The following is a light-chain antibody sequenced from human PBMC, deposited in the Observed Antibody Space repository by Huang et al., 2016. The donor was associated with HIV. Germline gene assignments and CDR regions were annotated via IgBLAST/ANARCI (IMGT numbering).Light chain of an antibody. CDR3: QKYHSAPFT. CDR1: QGIANY. J-gene: IGKJ3*01. Sequence: DIQMTQSPSSLSASVGDRVTITCRASQGIANYLAWYRQKPGKVPKLLIYAASTFQSGVPSRFSGSGSGTDFTLTISSLQPEDVATYYCQKYHSAPFTFGPGTKVDIK. CDR2: AAS. V-gene: IGKV1-27*01.